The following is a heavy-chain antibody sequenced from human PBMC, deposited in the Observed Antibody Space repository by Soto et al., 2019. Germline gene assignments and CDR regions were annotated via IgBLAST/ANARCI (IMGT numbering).Heavy chain of an antibody. Sequence: QVQLVESGGGVVQPGKSLRLSCAASGFAFSLYSMHWVRQAPGKGLEWVAGLPYDGINKYYGGSVKGRFTISRDNSNNTVYLHMNSLRAEDTAKYYCTSSNLKGTYAEYWGQGILVTVSS. V-gene: IGHV3-30-3*01. D-gene: IGHD4-4*01. J-gene: IGHJ4*02. CDR1: GFAFSLYS. CDR3: TSSNLKGTYAEY. CDR2: LPYDGINK.